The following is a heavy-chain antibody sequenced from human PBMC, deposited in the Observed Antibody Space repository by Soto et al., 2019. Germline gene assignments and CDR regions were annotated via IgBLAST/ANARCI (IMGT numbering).Heavy chain of an antibody. J-gene: IGHJ4*02. CDR2: IKGKTDGGTT. CDR1: GFTFSNAW. V-gene: IGHV3-15*01. CDR3: TTDGYYYDSSGHPYYFDY. Sequence: GSLRLSCAASGFTFSNAWMSWVRQAPGKGLEWVGRIKGKTDGGTTDYAAPVKGRFTISRDDSKNTLYLQMNSLKTEDTAVYYCTTDGYYYDSSGHPYYFDYWGQGTLVTVSS. D-gene: IGHD3-22*01.